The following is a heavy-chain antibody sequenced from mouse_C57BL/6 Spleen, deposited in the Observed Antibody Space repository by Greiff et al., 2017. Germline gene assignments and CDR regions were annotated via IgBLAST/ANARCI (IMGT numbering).Heavy chain of an antibody. Sequence: EVQLVESGEGLVQPGGSLKLSCAASGFTFSSYAMSWVRQTPEKRLEWVAYISSGGDYIYYADTVKGRFTISRDNARNTLYLQMSSLKSEDTAMYYWTREGSTGTSDWYFDVWGTGTTVTVSS. V-gene: IGHV5-9-1*02. D-gene: IGHD4-1*02. CDR1: GFTFSSYA. CDR3: TREGSTGTSDWYFDV. CDR2: ISSGGDYI. J-gene: IGHJ1*03.